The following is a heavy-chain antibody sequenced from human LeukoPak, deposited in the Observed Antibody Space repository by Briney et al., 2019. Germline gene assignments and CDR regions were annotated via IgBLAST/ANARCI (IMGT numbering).Heavy chain of an antibody. CDR2: IYYSRST. D-gene: IGHD1-26*01. J-gene: IGHJ5*02. V-gene: IGHV4-39*01. CDR3: ARPGVGATRWFDP. Sequence: SETLSLTCTVSGGSISSSSYYWGWIRQPPGKGLEWIGSIYYSRSTYYNPSLKSRVTISVDTSKNQFSLKLSSVTAADTAVYYCARPGVGATRWFDPWGQGTLVIVSS. CDR1: GGSISSSSYY.